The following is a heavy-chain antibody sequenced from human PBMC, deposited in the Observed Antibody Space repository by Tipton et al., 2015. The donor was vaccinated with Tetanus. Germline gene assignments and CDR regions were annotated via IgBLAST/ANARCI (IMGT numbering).Heavy chain of an antibody. D-gene: IGHD6-19*01. CDR3: ARDGSREFTSDWYARFDN. CDR2: LSYDGTHE. J-gene: IGHJ4*02. CDR1: GFAFSSYD. Sequence: SLRLSCVASGFAFSSYDMHWVRQTPGKGLEWLAVLSYDGTHEHYADSVKGRFTISRDNSENILFLQMSSLRAEDRAVYYCARDGSREFTSDWYARFDNWCQGTVVSVSS. V-gene: IGHV3-30*03.